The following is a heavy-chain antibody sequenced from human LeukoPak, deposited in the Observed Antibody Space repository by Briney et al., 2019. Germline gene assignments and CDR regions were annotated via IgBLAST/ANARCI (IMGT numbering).Heavy chain of an antibody. CDR2: ISYDGSNK. CDR3: ARGSHYYYDSSGLNWFDP. V-gene: IGHV3-30*04. D-gene: IGHD3-22*01. J-gene: IGHJ5*02. Sequence: GGSLRLSCAASGFTFSSYAMHWVRQAPGKGLEWVAVISYDGSNKYYADSVKGRFIISRDNSKNTLYLQMNSLRAEDTAVYYCARGSHYYYDSSGLNWFDPWGQGTLVTVSS. CDR1: GFTFSSYA.